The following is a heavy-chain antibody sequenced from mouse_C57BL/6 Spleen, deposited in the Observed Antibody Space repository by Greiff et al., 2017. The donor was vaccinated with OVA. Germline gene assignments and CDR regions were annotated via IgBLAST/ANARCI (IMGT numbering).Heavy chain of an antibody. CDR3: ARRGAYDYDFDY. CDR2: IYPGDGDT. Sequence: QVQLQQSGPELVKPGASVKISCKASGYAFRSSWMNWVKQRPGKGLEWIGRIYPGDGDTNYNGKFKGKATLTADKSSSTAYMQLSSLTSEDSAVYFCARRGAYDYDFDYWGQGTTLTVSA. V-gene: IGHV1-82*01. CDR1: GYAFRSSW. J-gene: IGHJ2*01. D-gene: IGHD2-4*01.